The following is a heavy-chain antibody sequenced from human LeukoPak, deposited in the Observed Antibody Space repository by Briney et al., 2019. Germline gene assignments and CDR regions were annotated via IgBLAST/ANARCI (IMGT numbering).Heavy chain of an antibody. D-gene: IGHD5-18*01. V-gene: IGHV4-34*01. J-gene: IGHJ4*02. CDR3: ARGRGYSYGSYFDY. CDR2: INHSGST. CDR1: SGSFSGYY. Sequence: PSETLSLTCTVYSGSFSGYYWSWIRQPPGKGLEWIGEINHSGSTNYNPSLKSRVTISVDTSKNQFSLKLSSVTAADTAVYYCARGRGYSYGSYFDYWGQGTLVTVSS.